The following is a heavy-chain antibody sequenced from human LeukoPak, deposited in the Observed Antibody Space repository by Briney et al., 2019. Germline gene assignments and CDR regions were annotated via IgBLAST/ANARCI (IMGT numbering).Heavy chain of an antibody. CDR3: AKDGYSNSYSYYYMDV. D-gene: IGHD6-13*01. CDR1: GFTFSSYW. Sequence: GGSLRLSCAASGFTFSSYWMSWVRQAPGKGLEWVANIKQDGSEKYYVDSVKGRFTISRDNAKNTLYLQMNSLRAEDTAVYYCAKDGYSNSYSYYYMDVWGKGTTVTVSS. V-gene: IGHV3-7*01. CDR2: IKQDGSEK. J-gene: IGHJ6*03.